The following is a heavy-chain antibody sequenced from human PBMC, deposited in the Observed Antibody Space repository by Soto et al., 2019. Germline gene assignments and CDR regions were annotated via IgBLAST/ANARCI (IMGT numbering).Heavy chain of an antibody. Sequence: PGGALGLSCADTGVTCRNVAMTWVRQAPGKGLECVSGISGSGRMTYYAHSVKGRFTISRGNSKNILYLQMNSLRAEDTAVYYCAKGAKECVNEPIAGRCWGQGT. J-gene: IGHJ4*02. D-gene: IGHD1-1*01. CDR3: AKGAKECVNEPIAGRC. V-gene: IGHV3-23*01. CDR1: GVTCRNVA. CDR2: ISGSGRMT.